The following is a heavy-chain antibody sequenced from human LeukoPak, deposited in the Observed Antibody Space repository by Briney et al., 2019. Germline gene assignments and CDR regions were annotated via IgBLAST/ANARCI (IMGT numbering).Heavy chain of an antibody. CDR1: GGSINSYY. Sequence: SETLSLTCTVSGGSINSYYWSWIRQPPGRGLEWIGFIYYSGSTKYNPSLQSRVTISVDTAKNQFSLNLSSVTAADTAVYYCARHVGYGVFFDFWGQGILVTVSS. CDR2: IYYSGST. CDR3: ARHVGYGVFFDF. V-gene: IGHV4-59*08. J-gene: IGHJ4*02. D-gene: IGHD5-12*01.